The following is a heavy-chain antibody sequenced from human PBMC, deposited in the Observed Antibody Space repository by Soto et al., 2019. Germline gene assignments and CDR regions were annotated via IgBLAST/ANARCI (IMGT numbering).Heavy chain of an antibody. CDR1: GFTFSSYA. V-gene: IGHV3-23*01. D-gene: IGHD3-16*01. Sequence: VSLRLSCAASGFTFSSYAMSWVRQAPGKGLEWVSAISGSGGSTYYADSVKGRFTISRDNSKNTVYLQMHSLRADDTAVYYCAKDRVIITGAPLDYWGQGTLVTVSS. J-gene: IGHJ4*02. CDR3: AKDRVIITGAPLDY. CDR2: ISGSGGST.